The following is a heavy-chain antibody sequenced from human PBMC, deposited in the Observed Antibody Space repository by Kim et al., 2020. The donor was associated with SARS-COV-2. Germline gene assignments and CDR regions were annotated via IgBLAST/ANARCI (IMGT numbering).Heavy chain of an antibody. CDR3: AKRYCSSSSCSRGGFGMDV. V-gene: IGHV3-30*18. CDR1: GFTFSTYG. Sequence: GGSLRLSCAASGFTFSTYGMHWVRQAPGKGPEWVAVISFDGSKKFYADSVKGRFTFSRDNSKNTLYLQMNGLRADDTAVYYCAKRYCSSSSCSRGGFGMDVWGQGTTVTVSS. D-gene: IGHD2-2*01. CDR2: ISFDGSKK. J-gene: IGHJ6*02.